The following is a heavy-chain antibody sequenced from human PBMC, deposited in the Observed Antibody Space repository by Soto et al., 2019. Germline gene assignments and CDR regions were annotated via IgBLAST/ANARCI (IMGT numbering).Heavy chain of an antibody. CDR3: ASTTATVKKGPDYYGMDV. CDR1: GGTFSSYT. V-gene: IGHV1-69*02. D-gene: IGHD4-17*01. J-gene: IGHJ6*02. CDR2: IIPILGIA. Sequence: QVQLVQSGAEVKKPGSSVKVPCKASGGTFSSYTISWVRQAPGQGLEWMGRIIPILGIANYAQKFQGRVTITADKSTSTAYMELSSLRSEDTAVYYCASTTATVKKGPDYYGMDVWGQGTTVTVSS.